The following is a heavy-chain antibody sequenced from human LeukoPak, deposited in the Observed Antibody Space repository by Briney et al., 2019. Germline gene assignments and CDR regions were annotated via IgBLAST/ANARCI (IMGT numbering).Heavy chain of an antibody. D-gene: IGHD5/OR15-5a*01. V-gene: IGHV4-59*01. CDR1: GGSISSYY. Sequence: PSETLSLTCTVSGGSISSYYWSWIRQPPGKGLEWIGYIYYSGSTNYNPSLKSRVTMSLDTSTNQFSLKLSSVTAADTAVYYCAALYRNYYYMDVWGKGTTVTVSS. CDR2: IYYSGST. CDR3: AALYRNYYYMDV. J-gene: IGHJ6*03.